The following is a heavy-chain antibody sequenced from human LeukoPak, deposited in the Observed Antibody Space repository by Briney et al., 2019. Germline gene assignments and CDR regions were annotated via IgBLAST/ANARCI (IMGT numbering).Heavy chain of an antibody. CDR2: IKQDGSEK. CDR1: GFTFSSYW. CDR3: ARDGEYSSGWLNWFDP. V-gene: IGHV3-7*01. D-gene: IGHD6-19*01. J-gene: IGHJ5*02. Sequence: PGGSLRLSCAASGFTFSSYWMSWVRQAPGKGLEWVANIKQDGSEKYYVDSVKGRFTISRDNAKNSLYLQMNSLRAEDTAVYYCARDGEYSSGWLNWFDPWGQGTPVTVSS.